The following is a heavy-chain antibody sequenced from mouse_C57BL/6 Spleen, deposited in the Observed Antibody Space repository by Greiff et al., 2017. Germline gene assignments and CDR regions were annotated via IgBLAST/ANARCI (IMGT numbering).Heavy chain of an antibody. Sequence: QVQLKESGPGLVAPSQSLSITCTVSGFSLTSYAISWVRQPPGKGLEWLGVIWTGGGTNYNSALKSRLSISKENSKSQVFLKMNSLQTDDTARYYCARNYGSSSYWYFDVWGTGTTVTVSS. J-gene: IGHJ1*03. CDR2: IWTGGGT. D-gene: IGHD1-1*01. V-gene: IGHV2-9-1*01. CDR1: GFSLTSYA. CDR3: ARNYGSSSYWYFDV.